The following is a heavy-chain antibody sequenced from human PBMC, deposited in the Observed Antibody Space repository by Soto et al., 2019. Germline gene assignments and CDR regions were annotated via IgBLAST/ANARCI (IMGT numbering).Heavy chain of an antibody. D-gene: IGHD2-2*01. J-gene: IGHJ6*02. CDR1: GFTFSNYW. Sequence: GGSLRLSCAVSGFTFSNYWMNWVRQAPGKGLEWVANIKEHGNDKNYVDSVKGRLTIFRDNAQNSLLLQMNSLRIEDTAVYYCAGGHDLGVQAGRRDTHFYYRMDVWGQGTTVTVSS. CDR3: AGGHDLGVQAGRRDTHFYYRMDV. V-gene: IGHV3-7*03. CDR2: IKEHGNDK.